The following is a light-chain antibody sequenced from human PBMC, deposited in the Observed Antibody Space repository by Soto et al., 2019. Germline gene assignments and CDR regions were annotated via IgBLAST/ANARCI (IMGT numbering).Light chain of an antibody. CDR2: SAS. CDR1: QSVSSTY. J-gene: IGKJ1*01. CDR3: QQYGRSPRT. V-gene: IGKV3-20*01. Sequence: EIVLTQSPGTLSLSPGGRATLSCRASQSVSSTYLAWYQQKPGQAPRLLIYSASSRATGIPDRFRGSGSATDFTLTISRLEPEDFAVYYCQQYGRSPRTFGQGTKVEIK.